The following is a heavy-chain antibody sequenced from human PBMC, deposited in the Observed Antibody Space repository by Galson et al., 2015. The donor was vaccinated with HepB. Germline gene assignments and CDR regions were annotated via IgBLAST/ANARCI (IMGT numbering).Heavy chain of an antibody. CDR2: ISAYNGNT. CDR3: ARDHYYYGSGSYNWYDP. CDR1: GYTFTSYG. V-gene: IGHV1-18*01. D-gene: IGHD3-10*01. Sequence: SVKVSCKASGYTFTSYGISWVRQAPGQGLEWMGWISAYNGNTNYAQKLQGRVTMTTDTSTSTAYMELRSLRSDDTAVYYCARDHYYYGSGSYNWYDPWGQGTLVTVSS. J-gene: IGHJ5*02.